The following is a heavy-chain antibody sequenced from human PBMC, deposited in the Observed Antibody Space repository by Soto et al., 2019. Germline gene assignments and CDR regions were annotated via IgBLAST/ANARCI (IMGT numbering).Heavy chain of an antibody. CDR2: IHYTGST. CDR1: GGSISGYH. Sequence: SETLSLTCSISGGSISGYHWNWIRQPPGKGLEWIGSIHYTGSTTHNPSLESRVTISVDTSKDQFSLKLSSVTAADTAVYYCARQRYTSTWYPFDYWGHGTLVTVSS. V-gene: IGHV4-59*08. CDR3: ARQRYTSTWYPFDY. J-gene: IGHJ4*01. D-gene: IGHD6-13*01.